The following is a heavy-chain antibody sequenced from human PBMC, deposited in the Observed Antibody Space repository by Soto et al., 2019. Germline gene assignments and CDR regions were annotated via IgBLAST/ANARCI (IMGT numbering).Heavy chain of an antibody. CDR1: GGFISIDHW. Sequence: PSETLSLTCAVSGGFISIDHWWSWVRQAPGKGLEWIGEIYDSGISKYNPSLTSRVTMSVDKSKNQFSLQLRSVTAADTAVYYCARNTRGSSSWTGHFDYWGQGTLVTVSS. CDR2: IYDSGIS. J-gene: IGHJ4*02. D-gene: IGHD2-2*01. CDR3: ARNTRGSSSWTGHFDY. V-gene: IGHV4-4*02.